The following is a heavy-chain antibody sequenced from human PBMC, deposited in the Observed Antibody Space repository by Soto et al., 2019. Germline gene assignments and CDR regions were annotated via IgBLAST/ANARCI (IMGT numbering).Heavy chain of an antibody. J-gene: IGHJ6*02. CDR1: GGSISSYY. CDR2: IYYSGAT. V-gene: IGHV4-59*01. CDR3: ARAMGDWGTYYDYYGFDV. D-gene: IGHD3-16*01. Sequence: SETLSLTCTVSGGSISSYYWSWIRQPPGKGLEWIGYIYYSGATNYNPSLESRLTISVDTAKNQFSLKLSSVTPADTAVYYCARAMGDWGTYYDYYGFDVWGQGTTVTVSS.